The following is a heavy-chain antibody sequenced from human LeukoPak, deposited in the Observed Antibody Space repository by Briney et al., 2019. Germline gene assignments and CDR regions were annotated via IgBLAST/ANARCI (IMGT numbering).Heavy chain of an antibody. Sequence: SETLSLTCAVYGGSFSGYYWNWIRQPPGKGLEWIGEINHSGSTNYNPSLKSRVTISVDTSKNQFSLKLNSVTAADTAVYYCASLSPSDYWGQGTLVTVSS. J-gene: IGHJ4*02. CDR3: ASLSPSDY. CDR1: GGSFSGYY. CDR2: INHSGST. V-gene: IGHV4-34*01.